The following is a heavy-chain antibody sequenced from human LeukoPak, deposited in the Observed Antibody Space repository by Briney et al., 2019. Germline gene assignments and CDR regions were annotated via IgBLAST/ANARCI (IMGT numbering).Heavy chain of an antibody. J-gene: IGHJ3*02. CDR2: IYTSGST. D-gene: IGHD3-9*01. CDR3: ARDGSYDILTGSPDAFDI. V-gene: IGHV4-4*07. Sequence: KSSETLSLTCTVSGGSISSYYWSWIRQPAGKGLEWIGRIYTSGSTNYNPSLKSRVTTSVDTSKNQFSLKLSSVTAADTAVYYCARDGSYDILTGSPDAFDIWGQGTMVTVSS. CDR1: GGSISSYY.